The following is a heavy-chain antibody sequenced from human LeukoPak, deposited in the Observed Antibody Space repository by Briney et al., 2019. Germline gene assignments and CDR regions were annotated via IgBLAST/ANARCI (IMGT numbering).Heavy chain of an antibody. V-gene: IGHV1-46*01. CDR1: GYTY. D-gene: IGHD2-2*01. CDR2: INPSGGGT. J-gene: IGHJ4*02. Sequence: RASVKVSCKASGYTYMHWVRQAPGQGPEWMGLINPSGGGTNYAQKFQGRVTMTRDMSTSTVYMELSSLRSEDTAVYYCAHGSMYQLDYWGQGTLVTVSS. CDR3: AHGSMYQLDY.